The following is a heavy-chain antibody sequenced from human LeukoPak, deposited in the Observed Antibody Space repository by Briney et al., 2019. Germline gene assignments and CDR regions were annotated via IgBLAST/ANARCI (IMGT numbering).Heavy chain of an antibody. CDR2: FDPEQATT. CDR1: GYSLSDLN. D-gene: IGHD3-3*01. J-gene: IGHJ4*02. V-gene: IGHV1-24*01. CDR3: ATRSGDFWSGYEN. Sequence: ASVKVSCKVSGYSLSDLNIQWVRQAPGEGLECMGGFDPEQATTIYAQKFQGRLTMTEEASTDTAYMELSSLNSEDTAVYYCATRSGDFWSGYENWGQGTLVTVSS.